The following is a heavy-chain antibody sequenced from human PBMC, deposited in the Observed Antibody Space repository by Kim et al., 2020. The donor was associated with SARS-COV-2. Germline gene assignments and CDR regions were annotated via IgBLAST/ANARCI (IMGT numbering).Heavy chain of an antibody. CDR1: GYTFTSYG. CDR3: ARDGGYCSSTSCYGYYYYGMDV. Sequence: ASVKVSCKASGYTFTSYGISWVRQAPGQGLEWMGWISAYNGNTNYAQKLQGRVTMTTDTSTSTAYMELRSLRSDDTAVYYCARDGGYCSSTSCYGYYYYGMDVWGQGTPVTVSS. D-gene: IGHD2-2*01. J-gene: IGHJ6*02. V-gene: IGHV1-18*01. CDR2: ISAYNGNT.